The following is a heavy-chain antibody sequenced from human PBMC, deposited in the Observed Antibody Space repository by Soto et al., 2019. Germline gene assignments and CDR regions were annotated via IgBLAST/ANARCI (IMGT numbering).Heavy chain of an antibody. D-gene: IGHD5-12*01. CDR1: GFTFRGSA. J-gene: IGHJ4*02. CDR3: ASSLVSTIDY. CDR2: IRSKANSYAT. V-gene: IGHV3-73*01. Sequence: GSLRPSCAASGFTFRGSAMHWVRQASGKGLEWVGRIRSKANSYATAYSASVKGRFTISRDDSKNTADLLMNSLKTEDTAVYYCASSLVSTIDYWGQGTLVTVSS.